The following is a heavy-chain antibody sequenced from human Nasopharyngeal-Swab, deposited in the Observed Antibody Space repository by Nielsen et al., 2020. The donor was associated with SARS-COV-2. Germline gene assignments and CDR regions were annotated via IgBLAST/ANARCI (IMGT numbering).Heavy chain of an antibody. D-gene: IGHD5-18*01. J-gene: IGHJ4*02. CDR1: GFTSDDYG. Sequence: GGSLRLSCAASGFTSDDYGMSWVRQAPGKGLEWVSGINWNGGSTGYADSVKGRFTISRDNAKNSLYLQMNSLRAEDTALYYCASTWIQLWLPHYWGQGTLVTVSS. CDR3: ASTWIQLWLPHY. CDR2: INWNGGST. V-gene: IGHV3-20*04.